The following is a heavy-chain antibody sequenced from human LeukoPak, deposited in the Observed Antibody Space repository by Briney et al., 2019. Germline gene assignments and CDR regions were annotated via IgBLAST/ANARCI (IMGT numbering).Heavy chain of an antibody. CDR3: ARFDRPGAGTFDY. Sequence: SETLSLTCTVSGGSISSYYWSWIRQPPAKGLEWIGVIYYTGSTNYNPSLKSRVTMSVDTSKNQFSLKLSSVTAADTAVYYCARFDRPGAGTFDYWGQGTLVTVPS. CDR1: GGSISSYY. D-gene: IGHD1-1*01. CDR2: IYYTGST. J-gene: IGHJ4*02. V-gene: IGHV4-59*08.